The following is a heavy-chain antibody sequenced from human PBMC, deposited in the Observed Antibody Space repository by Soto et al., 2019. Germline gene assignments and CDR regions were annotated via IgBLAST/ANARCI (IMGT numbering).Heavy chain of an antibody. CDR1: GGSISSGDYY. J-gene: IGHJ6*02. D-gene: IGHD4-4*01. CDR2: IYYSGST. CDR3: ARVSFYVPVMTTGNYYYYGMDV. V-gene: IGHV4-30-4*01. Sequence: SETLSLTCTVSGGSISSGDYYWGWIRQPPGKGLEWIGYIYYSGSTYYNPSLKSRVTISVDTSKNQFSLKLSSVTAADTAVYYCARVSFYVPVMTTGNYYYYGMDVWGQGTTVTVSS.